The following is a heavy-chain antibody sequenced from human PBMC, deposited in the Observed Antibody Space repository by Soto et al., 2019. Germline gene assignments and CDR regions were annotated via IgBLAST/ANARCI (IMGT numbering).Heavy chain of an antibody. Sequence: GVSLRLSCTAAGVPFVNVGGSWVRQAPGQGLEWLGRIKSKTDGETTEYAAPVKGRFSISRDDSKNTLFLQMNNLEIADTGTYYCAPLYEGQQYSIDYWGQGTLVTVSS. J-gene: IGHJ4*02. CDR1: GVPFVNVG. CDR2: IKSKTDGETT. V-gene: IGHV3-15*01. D-gene: IGHD2-21*01. CDR3: APLYEGQQYSIDY.